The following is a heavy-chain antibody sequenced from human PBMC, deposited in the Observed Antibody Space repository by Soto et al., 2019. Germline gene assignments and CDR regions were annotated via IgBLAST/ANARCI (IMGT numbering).Heavy chain of an antibody. Sequence: ASVKVSCKAAGYTFSNHGISWVRQAPGQGLEWMGWISADTGNTNYAQKFQERVTMTTDTSTSTAYMELRSLTSDDTALYFCAREGTIRTDAFDVWGQGTMVTVSS. D-gene: IGHD2-21*01. CDR2: ISADTGNT. CDR3: AREGTIRTDAFDV. J-gene: IGHJ3*01. CDR1: GYTFSNHG. V-gene: IGHV1-18*01.